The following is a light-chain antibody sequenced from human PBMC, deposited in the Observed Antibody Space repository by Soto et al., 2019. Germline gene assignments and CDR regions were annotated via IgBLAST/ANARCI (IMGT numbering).Light chain of an antibody. J-gene: IGLJ1*01. CDR2: EVR. CDR3: ISYTSDDVRDV. Sequence: QSALTQPASVSGTPGQSITISCTGSNSDVGIYDFVSWYQHHPGRAPKLIVSEVRHRPSGVSNRFSGSKSGNTASLTISGLQSEDEADYYCISYTSDDVRDVFGTGTKLTVL. CDR1: NSDVGIYDF. V-gene: IGLV2-14*01.